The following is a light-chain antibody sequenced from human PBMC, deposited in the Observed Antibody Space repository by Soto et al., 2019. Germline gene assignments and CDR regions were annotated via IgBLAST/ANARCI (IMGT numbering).Light chain of an antibody. Sequence: IQMTQSPSSLSASVGDRVTITCRPSLSSSNCLAWYQQKPGLAPKLLIYDASSLESGVPSRFSGSGSGTEFTLTISSLQPDDFATYYCQHYNSYSEAFGQGTKV. CDR1: LSSSNC. CDR3: QHYNSYSEA. CDR2: DAS. V-gene: IGKV1-5*01. J-gene: IGKJ1*01.